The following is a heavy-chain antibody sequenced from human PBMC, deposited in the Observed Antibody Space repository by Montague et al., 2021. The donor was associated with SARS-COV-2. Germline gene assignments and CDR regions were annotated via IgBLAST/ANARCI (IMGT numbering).Heavy chain of an antibody. CDR3: VRYSGWFYFDF. Sequence: CAISGDSVAGNRLASGWHTQSPQRGFEWLGSTYYRTKWYSDYAPSVRGRLTVNPDASKNEFSLELNYVTPEDTAVYYCVRYSGWFYFDFWGQGTLVTVSS. CDR1: GDSVAGNRLA. J-gene: IGHJ4*02. V-gene: IGHV6-1*01. CDR2: TYYRTKWYS. D-gene: IGHD6-19*01.